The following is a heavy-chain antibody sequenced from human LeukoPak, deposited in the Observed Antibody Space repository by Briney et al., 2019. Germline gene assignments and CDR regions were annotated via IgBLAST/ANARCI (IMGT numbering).Heavy chain of an antibody. Sequence: GGSLRLSCVVSGFTFSSYAMSWVRQAPGKGLEWVSDISASGGSTYYADSVRGRFTVSRDNSKNTLYLQMNSLRAEDTAVYYCAKGTNPSDYGAPFDYWGQGTLVTVSS. CDR1: GFTFSSYA. J-gene: IGHJ4*02. V-gene: IGHV3-23*01. D-gene: IGHD4-17*01. CDR2: ISASGGST. CDR3: AKGTNPSDYGAPFDY.